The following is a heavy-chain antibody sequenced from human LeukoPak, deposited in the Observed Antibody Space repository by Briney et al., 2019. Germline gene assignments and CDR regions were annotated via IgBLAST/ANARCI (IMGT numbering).Heavy chain of an antibody. CDR1: GLTFSSYS. J-gene: IGHJ4*02. Sequence: GGSLRLSCAASGLTFSSYSMNWVRQAPAKGLEWVSSISSSSSCIYYADSVKGRFTISRDNAKNSLYLQMNSLRAEDTAVYYCAGDGGYCSSTSCLAEYDYWGQGTLVTVSS. D-gene: IGHD2-2*01. V-gene: IGHV3-21*01. CDR3: AGDGGYCSSTSCLAEYDY. CDR2: ISSSSSCI.